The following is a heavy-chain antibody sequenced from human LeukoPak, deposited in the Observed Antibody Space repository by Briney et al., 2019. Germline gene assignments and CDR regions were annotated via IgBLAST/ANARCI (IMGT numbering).Heavy chain of an antibody. D-gene: IGHD1-26*01. J-gene: IGHJ5*02. V-gene: IGHV4-39*07. CDR2: IYYSGST. Sequence: SETLSLTCTVSGGSISRSSYHWGWIRQPPGKGLEWIGSIYYSGSTYYNPSLKSRVTISVDTSKNQFSLKLGSVTAADTAVYYCARGQLREGSRFDPWGQGTLVTVSS. CDR3: ARGQLREGSRFDP. CDR1: GGSISRSSYH.